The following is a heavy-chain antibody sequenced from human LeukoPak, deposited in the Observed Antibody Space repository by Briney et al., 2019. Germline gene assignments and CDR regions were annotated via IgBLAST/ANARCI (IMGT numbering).Heavy chain of an antibody. CDR1: GYTFTSYA. CDR3: ARGDTAMVLDPYYYYMDV. D-gene: IGHD5-18*01. V-gene: IGHV1-69*13. Sequence: SVKVSCKASGYTFTSYAISWVRQAPGQGLEWMGGIIPIFGTANNAQKFQGRVTITADESTSTAYMELSSLISEDTAVYYCARGDTAMVLDPYYYYMDVWGKGTTVTISS. J-gene: IGHJ6*03. CDR2: IIPIFGTA.